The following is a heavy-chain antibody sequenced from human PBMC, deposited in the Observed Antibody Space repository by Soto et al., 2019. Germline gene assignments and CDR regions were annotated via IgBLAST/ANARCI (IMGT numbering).Heavy chain of an antibody. CDR3: SGGVGDAF. CDR1: GFSFRSDW. D-gene: IGHD1-26*01. J-gene: IGHJ4*02. Sequence: GGSLRLSCAVSGFSFRSDWMNWVRQAPGKGLEWVAHTNQDGSQKYYVDSVKGRFTIFRDNAKNSLYLQMNSLRAEDTAVYYCSGGVGDAFWGQGTLVTVSS. V-gene: IGHV3-7*04. CDR2: TNQDGSQK.